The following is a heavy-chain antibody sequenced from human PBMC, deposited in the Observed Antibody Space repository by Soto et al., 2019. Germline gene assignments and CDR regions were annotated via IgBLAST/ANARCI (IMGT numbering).Heavy chain of an antibody. V-gene: IGHV4-39*01. CDR1: GGSVSSGSYY. D-gene: IGHD2-15*01. CDR3: ARHVGGYYYYMDV. CDR2: IYYSGNT. J-gene: IGHJ6*03. Sequence: TLSLTCTVSGGSVSSGSYYWGWIRQPPGKGLEWIGSIYYSGNTYYNPSLKSRVTISVDTSKNQFPLKLSSVTAADTAVYYCARHVGGYYYYMDVWGKGTTVTVSS.